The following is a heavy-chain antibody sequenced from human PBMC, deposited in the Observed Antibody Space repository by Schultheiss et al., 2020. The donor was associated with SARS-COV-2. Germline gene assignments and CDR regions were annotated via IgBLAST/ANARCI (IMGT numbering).Heavy chain of an antibody. CDR3: ARDFRPYYGMDV. V-gene: IGHV4-59*01. J-gene: IGHJ6*02. Sequence: SETLSLTCTVSGGSISSYYWSWIRQPPGKGLEWIGYIDYSGSTNYNPSLKSRVTISVDTSKNQFSLKLSSVTAADTAVYYCARDFRPYYGMDVWGQGTTITVSS. CDR1: GGSISSYY. CDR2: IDYSGST.